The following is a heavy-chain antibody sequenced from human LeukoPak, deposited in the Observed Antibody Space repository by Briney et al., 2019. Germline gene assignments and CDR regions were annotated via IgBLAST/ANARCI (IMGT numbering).Heavy chain of an antibody. CDR3: ARAQYSYGPGDAFDI. V-gene: IGHV1-69*13. CDR1: GGTFSSYA. Sequence: GASVKVSCKASGGTFSSYAISWVRQAPGQGLEWMGGIIPIFGTANYAQKFQGRVTITADESTSTAYMELSSLRSEDTAVYYRARAQYSYGPGDAFDIWGQGTMVTVSS. D-gene: IGHD5-18*01. CDR2: IIPIFGTA. J-gene: IGHJ3*02.